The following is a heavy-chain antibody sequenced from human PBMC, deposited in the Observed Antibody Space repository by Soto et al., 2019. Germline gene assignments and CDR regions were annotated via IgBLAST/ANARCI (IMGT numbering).Heavy chain of an antibody. D-gene: IGHD3-3*01. CDR2: ISSSSSTK. Sequence: GGSLRLSCAASGFTFSSYSMNWVRQAPGKGLEWVSYISSSSSTKYYADSVKGRFTISRDNAKNSLYLQMNSLRDEDTAVYYCASRYYDFWSGYDAFDIWGQGTMVTVSS. CDR3: ASRYYDFWSGYDAFDI. J-gene: IGHJ3*02. V-gene: IGHV3-48*02. CDR1: GFTFSSYS.